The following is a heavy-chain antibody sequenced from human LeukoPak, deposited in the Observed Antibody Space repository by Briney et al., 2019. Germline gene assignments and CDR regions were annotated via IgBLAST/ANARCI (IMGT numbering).Heavy chain of an antibody. CDR3: ARGRRWEHFDY. Sequence: SETLSLTCTVSGGSISSYYWSWIRQPPGKGLEWIGYIYYSGSTNYNPSLKSRVTISVDTSKNQFSLKLSSVTAADTAVHYCARGRRWEHFDYWGQGTLVTVSS. D-gene: IGHD1-26*01. V-gene: IGHV4-59*01. CDR2: IYYSGST. CDR1: GGSISSYY. J-gene: IGHJ4*02.